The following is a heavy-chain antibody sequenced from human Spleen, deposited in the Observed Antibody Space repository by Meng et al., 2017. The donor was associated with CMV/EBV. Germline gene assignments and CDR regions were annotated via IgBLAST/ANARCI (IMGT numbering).Heavy chain of an antibody. D-gene: IGHD6-13*01. CDR3: ARAQPQQLVHDY. V-gene: IGHV4-59*01. CDR1: GGFISTYC. Sequence: SQTLSLTCAMSGGFISTYCWSWVRQPPGKGLEFIGCTFYSGNTKNKPSLKSRVTMSIDTSKNQFSLKPSSVTAADTAVYYCARAQPQQLVHDYWGQGTLVTVSS. CDR2: TFYSGNT. J-gene: IGHJ4*02.